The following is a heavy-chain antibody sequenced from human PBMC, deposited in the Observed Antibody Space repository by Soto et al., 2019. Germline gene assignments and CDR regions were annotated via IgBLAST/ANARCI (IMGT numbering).Heavy chain of an antibody. CDR1: GFTFSSSE. J-gene: IGHJ6*02. CDR2: ISTSGVTT. D-gene: IGHD3-16*01. V-gene: IGHV3-48*03. CDR3: ARLGKSGPFHPLAYYGMDG. Sequence: XGSLRLSRAASGFTFSSSEFNWVRQAPGKGLEWVSYISTSGVTTHYTDAVKGRFITSRDNAKNSLYLQMNSLRVEDTAIYFCARLGKSGPFHPLAYYGMDGWGQGTTVTVSS.